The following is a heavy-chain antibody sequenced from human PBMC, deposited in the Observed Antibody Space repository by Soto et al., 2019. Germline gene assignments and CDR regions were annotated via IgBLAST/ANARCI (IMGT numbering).Heavy chain of an antibody. CDR3: ARHPFLTHNWFDP. V-gene: IGHV1-46*01. Sequence: ASVEVSCKASGYTFTSYYMHWVRQAPGQGLEWMGIINPSGGSTSYAQKFQGRVTMTTDTSTSTAYMELRSLRSDDTAVYYCARHPFLTHNWFDPWGQGTLVTVSS. CDR1: GYTFTSYY. J-gene: IGHJ5*02. CDR2: INPSGGST.